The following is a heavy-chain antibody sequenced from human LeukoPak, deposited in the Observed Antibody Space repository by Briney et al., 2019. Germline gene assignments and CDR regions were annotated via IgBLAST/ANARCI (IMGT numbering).Heavy chain of an antibody. CDR3: ARSARLMKGVVEVTALDD. CDR2: LSSSGSAF. CDR1: GFTFRSYE. D-gene: IGHD3-3*01. V-gene: IGHV3-48*03. J-gene: IGHJ4*02. Sequence: GGSLTLSCEDSGFTFRSYEMNWVRQAPEKGLGWIAYLSSSGSAFSYADSVKGRFTIARDNAKNSVYLEMNSLRADDTAVYYCARSARLMKGVVEVTALDDWGQGTLVTVSS.